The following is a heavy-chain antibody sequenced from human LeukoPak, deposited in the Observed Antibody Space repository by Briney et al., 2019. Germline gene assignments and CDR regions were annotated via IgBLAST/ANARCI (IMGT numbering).Heavy chain of an antibody. V-gene: IGHV4-34*01. CDR3: ARRAYGSGSYYNLYYYYGMDV. D-gene: IGHD3-10*01. J-gene: IGHJ6*04. CDR1: GGSFSGYY. CDR2: ITHSGST. Sequence: AETLSLTCAVYGGSFSGYYWSWIRQPPGKGLEWIGEITHSGSTNYNPSLKSRVTISVDTCKNQFSLKLSSVTAADTAVYYCARRAYGSGSYYNLYYYYGMDVWGKGTTVTVSS.